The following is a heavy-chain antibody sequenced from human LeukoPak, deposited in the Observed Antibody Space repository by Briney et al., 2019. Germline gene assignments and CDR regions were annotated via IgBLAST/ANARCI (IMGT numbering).Heavy chain of an antibody. CDR2: IYASDSDI. CDR1: GYSFTNYW. Sequence: GESLQISCKGSGYSFTNYWIGWVRQMPGKGLGWMGIIYASDSDIRYSPSFQGQVTISADKSISTAYLQWSSLKASDTAMYYCATSESQTKFDYWGQGTLVTASS. D-gene: IGHD3-10*01. J-gene: IGHJ4*02. CDR3: ATSESQTKFDY. V-gene: IGHV5-51*01.